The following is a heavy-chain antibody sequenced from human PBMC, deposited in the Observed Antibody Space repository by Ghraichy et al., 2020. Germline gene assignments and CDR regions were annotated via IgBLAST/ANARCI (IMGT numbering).Heavy chain of an antibody. CDR2: ISSSSSYI. V-gene: IGHV3-21*01. CDR3: AREYCSGGSCYSVDY. J-gene: IGHJ4*02. Sequence: GGSLRLSCAASGFTFSSYSMNWVRQAPGKGLEWVSSISSSSSYIYYADSVKGRFTISRDNAKNSLYLQMNSLRAEDTAVYYCAREYCSGGSCYSVDYWGQGTLVTVSS. CDR1: GFTFSSYS. D-gene: IGHD2-15*01.